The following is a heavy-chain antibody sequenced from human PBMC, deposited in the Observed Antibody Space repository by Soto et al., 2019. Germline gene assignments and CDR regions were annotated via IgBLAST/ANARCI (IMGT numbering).Heavy chain of an antibody. J-gene: IGHJ3*02. Sequence: SETLSLTCTPSGRSITSSSYYWRRLREPPGRGLEWIGIIYYSGSTYYNPSLKSRVTISVDTSKNQFSLKLSSVTAADTAVYYCARNRQTLNDSSGYFKRRGAFDIWGQGTMVT. CDR1: GRSITSSSYY. V-gene: IGHV4-39*01. CDR3: ARNRQTLNDSSGYFKRRGAFDI. CDR2: IYYSGST. D-gene: IGHD3-22*01.